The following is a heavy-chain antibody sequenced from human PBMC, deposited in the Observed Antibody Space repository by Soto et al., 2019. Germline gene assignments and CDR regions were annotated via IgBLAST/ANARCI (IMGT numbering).Heavy chain of an antibody. CDR1: GGTFSSCA. CDR3: ARDPTYSDNVMVVPAKCGMDF. V-gene: IGHV1-69*13. CDR2: IIPIFGRA. D-gene: IGHD2-15*01. Sequence: GASVKVSCKASGGTFSSCAFSWVRQAPGQGVEWMGGIIPIFGRANYAQKFQGRVTITADDSTSTGYLELSSLRPAYTAAYYCARDPTYSDNVMVVPAKCGMDFCSQGTTVTVSS. J-gene: IGHJ6*02.